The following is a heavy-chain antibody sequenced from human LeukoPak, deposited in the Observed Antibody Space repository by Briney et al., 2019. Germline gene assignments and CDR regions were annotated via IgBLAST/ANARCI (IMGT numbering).Heavy chain of an antibody. CDR2: IRYDGSNK. D-gene: IGHD2-2*01. V-gene: IGHV3-30*02. CDR3: AKDPYCSSTSCYGGYDAFDI. Sequence: PGGSLRLSCAASGFAFSSYGMHWVRQAPGKGLEWVAFIRYDGSNKYYADSVKGRFTISRDNSKNTLYLQMNSLRAEDTAVYYCAKDPYCSSTSCYGGYDAFDIWGQGTMVTVSS. J-gene: IGHJ3*02. CDR1: GFAFSSYG.